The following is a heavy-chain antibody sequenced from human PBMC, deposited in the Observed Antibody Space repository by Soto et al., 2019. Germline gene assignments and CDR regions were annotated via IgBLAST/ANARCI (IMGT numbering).Heavy chain of an antibody. Sequence: QVQLVQSGAEEKKPGASVQVSCKASRYTFTNYAVHWVRQAPGQRLEWMGWINVGNGNTKYSQNFQGRVTITRDTSASTAYMELSSLRSEDTAVYYCARDNGGHPGEGWFDPWGQGTLVTVSS. V-gene: IGHV1-3*05. CDR1: RYTFTNYA. CDR2: INVGNGNT. CDR3: ARDNGGHPGEGWFDP. D-gene: IGHD2-8*01. J-gene: IGHJ5*02.